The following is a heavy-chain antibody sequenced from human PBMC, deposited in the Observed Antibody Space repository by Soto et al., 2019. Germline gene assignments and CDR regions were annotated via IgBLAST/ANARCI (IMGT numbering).Heavy chain of an antibody. V-gene: IGHV1-8*01. J-gene: IGHJ4*02. D-gene: IGHD5-12*01. CDR2: MNPNSGNT. CDR1: GYTFTSYD. CDR3: ARPRGYSGYAPDPYYFDY. Sequence: ASVKVSCKASGYTFTSYDINWVRQATGQGLEWMGWMNPNSGNTGYAQKLQGRVTMTRDTSTSTAYMELSSLRSDDTAVYYCARPRGYSGYAPDPYYFDYWGQGTLVTVSS.